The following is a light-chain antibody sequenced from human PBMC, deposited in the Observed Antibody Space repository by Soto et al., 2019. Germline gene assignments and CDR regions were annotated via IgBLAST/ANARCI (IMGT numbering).Light chain of an antibody. V-gene: IGKV3-20*01. J-gene: IGKJ3*01. CDR2: GAS. Sequence: EIALTQSPGTLSLSPGERATLSCRASQSVSSSYLAWYQQKPGPAPRLLIYGASSMATGIPERFSGSGSGTDFTLTISRLEPEDFAVYYCQQYDSSPLFTFGPGTKVDIK. CDR3: QQYDSSPLFT. CDR1: QSVSSSY.